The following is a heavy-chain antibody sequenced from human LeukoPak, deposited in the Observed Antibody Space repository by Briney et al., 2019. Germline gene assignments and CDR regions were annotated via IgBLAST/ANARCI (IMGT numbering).Heavy chain of an antibody. Sequence: GGSLRLSCAASGFTFSSYSMNWVRQAPGKGLEWVSSISSSSSYIYYADSVKGRFTISRDNAKNSLYLQMNSLRAEDTAVYYCARVQQLVSSPRPRLSGAFDIWGQGTMVTVSS. J-gene: IGHJ3*02. CDR1: GFTFSSYS. CDR3: ARVQQLVSSPRPRLSGAFDI. V-gene: IGHV3-21*01. CDR2: ISSSSSYI. D-gene: IGHD6-6*01.